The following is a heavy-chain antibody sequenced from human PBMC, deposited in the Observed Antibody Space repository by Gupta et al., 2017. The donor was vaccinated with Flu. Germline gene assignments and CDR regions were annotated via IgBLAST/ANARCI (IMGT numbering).Heavy chain of an antibody. CDR1: GGSISSSSYY. J-gene: IGHJ3*02. CDR2: IYYSGST. CDR3: ARLVGGGSSSGRGAFDI. V-gene: IGHV4-39*01. Sequence: QLQLQESGPGLVKPSETLSLTCTVSGGSISSSSYYWGWIRQPPGKGLEWIGSIYYSGSTYYNPSLKSRVTISVDTSKNQFSLKLSSVTAADTAVYYCARLVGGGSSSGRGAFDIWGQGTMVTVSS. D-gene: IGHD6-6*01.